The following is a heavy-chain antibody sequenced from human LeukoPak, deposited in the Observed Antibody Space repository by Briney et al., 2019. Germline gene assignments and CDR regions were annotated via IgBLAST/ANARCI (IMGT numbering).Heavy chain of an antibody. D-gene: IGHD6-19*01. CDR3: AKDLRSGWYRGYGIDV. J-gene: IGHJ6*02. CDR1: GFTVDDYA. CDR2: ISWNSGSI. V-gene: IGHV3-9*01. Sequence: GGSLRLSCAASGFTVDDYAMHWVRQARGQGLEGVSGISWNSGSIGYADTVQGRSTISRDNARNSLYLQMNSLRAEDTALYYCAKDLRSGWYRGYGIDVWRRGTTLRVSS.